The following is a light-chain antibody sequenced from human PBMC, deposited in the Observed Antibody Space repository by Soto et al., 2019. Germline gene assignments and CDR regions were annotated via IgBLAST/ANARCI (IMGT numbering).Light chain of an antibody. CDR1: QSVSTY. J-gene: IGKJ5*01. CDR3: QQRYNWPPIT. V-gene: IGKV3-11*01. Sequence: EIVLTQSPATLSLSPGERATLSFRASQSVSTYLAWYQQKPGQAPRRLIYDASNRATGIPARFSGSGSGTDFTLTISSLEPEDFAIYYCQQRYNWPPITFGQGTRLEI. CDR2: DAS.